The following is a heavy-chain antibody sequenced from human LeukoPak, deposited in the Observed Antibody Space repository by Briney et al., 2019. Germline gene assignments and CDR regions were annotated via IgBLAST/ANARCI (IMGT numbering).Heavy chain of an antibody. CDR2: MYYTGNT. CDR1: GGSLTSYY. Sequence: SETLSLTCTVSGGSLTSYYWTWIRQPPGKALEWIAYMYYTGNTHWNPSLKSRVTISVDTSKNQFSLKVNSVTAADTAVYYCVRTPGGGYYYYMDVWGKGTTVTVSS. D-gene: IGHD1-1*01. CDR3: VRTPGGGYYYYMDV. J-gene: IGHJ6*03. V-gene: IGHV4-59*01.